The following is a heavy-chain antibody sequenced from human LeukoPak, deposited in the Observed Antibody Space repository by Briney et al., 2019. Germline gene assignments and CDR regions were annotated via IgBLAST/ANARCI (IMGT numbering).Heavy chain of an antibody. D-gene: IGHD2-21*02. J-gene: IGHJ6*02. CDR3: AKDRAYCGGDCYEWDYYYGMDV. V-gene: IGHV3-30*18. CDR2: ISYDGSNK. Sequence: PGGSLRLSCAASGFTFSSYGVHWVRQAPGKGLEWVAVISYDGSNKYYADSVKGRFTISRDNSKNTLYLQMNSLRAEDTAVYYCAKDRAYCGGDCYEWDYYYGMDVWGQGTTVTVSS. CDR1: GFTFSSYG.